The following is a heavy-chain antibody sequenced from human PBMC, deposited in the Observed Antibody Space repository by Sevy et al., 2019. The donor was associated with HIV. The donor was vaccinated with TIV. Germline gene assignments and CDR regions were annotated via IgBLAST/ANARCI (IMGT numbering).Heavy chain of an antibody. Sequence: GSLRLSCAASGFTFSSYWMSWVRQAPGKGLEWVANIKQDGSEKYYVDSVKGRFTISRDNAKNSLYLQMNSLRAEDTAVYYCARGQRSGSYLNLFDYWGQGTLVTVSS. CDR1: GFTFSSYW. J-gene: IGHJ4*02. V-gene: IGHV3-7*01. D-gene: IGHD1-26*01. CDR2: IKQDGSEK. CDR3: ARGQRSGSYLNLFDY.